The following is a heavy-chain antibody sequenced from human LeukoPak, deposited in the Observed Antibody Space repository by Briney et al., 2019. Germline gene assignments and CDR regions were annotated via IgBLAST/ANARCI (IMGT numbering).Heavy chain of an antibody. J-gene: IGHJ5*02. CDR2: IYSGGST. CDR1: GFTVSSNY. CDR3: AREQGGNGYNS. D-gene: IGHD5-24*01. V-gene: IGHV3-53*01. Sequence: GGSLRLSGAASGFTVSSNYMSWVRQAPGKGLEWVSVIYSGGSTYYADSVKGRFTISRGNSKNTLYLQMNSLRAEDTAVYYCAREQGGNGYNSWGQGTLVTVSS.